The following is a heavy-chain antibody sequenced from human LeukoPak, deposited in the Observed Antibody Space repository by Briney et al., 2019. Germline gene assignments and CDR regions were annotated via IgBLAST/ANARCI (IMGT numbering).Heavy chain of an antibody. CDR1: GGSMSNYF. D-gene: IGHD3-16*01. J-gene: IGHJ4*02. Sequence: SETLSLTCTVSGGSMSNYFWSWIRQPPGKGLEWIGNIYYSGSTNYNPSLNSRVTISVDTSKNQFSLKLNSVTAADTAVYYCARHGALDCWGQGTLATVSP. V-gene: IGHV4-59*08. CDR3: ARHGALDC. CDR2: IYYSGST.